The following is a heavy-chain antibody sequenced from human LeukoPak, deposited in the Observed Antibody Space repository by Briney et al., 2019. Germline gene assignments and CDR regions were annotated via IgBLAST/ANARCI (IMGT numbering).Heavy chain of an antibody. CDR1: GGSISSSSYY. CDR2: IYYSGSS. CDR3: ARESDRYCSSTSCPNWYDP. Sequence: SETLSLTCTVSGGSISSSSYYWGWIRQPPGEGLEWIGTIYYSGSSYYNPSLKSRVTISVDTSKNQFSLKLSSVTAADTAVYYCARESDRYCSSTSCPNWYDPWGQGTLVTVSS. J-gene: IGHJ5*02. V-gene: IGHV4-39*07. D-gene: IGHD2-2*01.